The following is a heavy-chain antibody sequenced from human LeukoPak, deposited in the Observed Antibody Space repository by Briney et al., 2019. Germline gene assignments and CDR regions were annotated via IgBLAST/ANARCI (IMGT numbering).Heavy chain of an antibody. V-gene: IGHV3-74*01. CDR2: ISSDGSTT. Sequence: GGSLRLSCAASGFTFNTYWMYWVCQAPGKGLVWVSRISSDGSTTRYADSVKGRFTVSRDNAKNTLYLQMNSLRAEDSALYYCARVADGYSLFDYWGQGTLVTVSS. CDR1: GFTFNTYW. CDR3: ARVADGYSLFDY. J-gene: IGHJ4*02. D-gene: IGHD5-24*01.